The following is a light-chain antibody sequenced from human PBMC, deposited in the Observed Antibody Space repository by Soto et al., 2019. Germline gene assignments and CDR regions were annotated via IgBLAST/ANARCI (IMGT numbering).Light chain of an antibody. CDR2: LNSDGSH. CDR3: QTWGTGFQRV. V-gene: IGLV4-69*01. CDR1: SGHSSYA. J-gene: IGLJ3*02. Sequence: QSVLTQSPSASASLGASVKLTCTLTSGHSSYAIAWHQQQPEKGPRYLMKLNSDGSHSKGDGIPDRFSGSSSGAERYLTISSLQSEDEADYYCQTWGTGFQRVFGGGTKLTVL.